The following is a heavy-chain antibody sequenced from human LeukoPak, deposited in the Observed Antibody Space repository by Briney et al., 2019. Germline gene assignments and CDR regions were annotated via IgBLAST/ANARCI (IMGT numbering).Heavy chain of an antibody. Sequence: GASVKVSCKASGYTFSNYYLHWVRQAPGQGLEWMGWINPNSGGTNYAQKFQGRVTMTRDTSISTAYMELSRLRSDDTAVYYCARGGYSYGLPLPTSHFDYWGQGTLVTVSS. CDR1: GYTFSNYY. CDR3: ARGGYSYGLPLPTSHFDY. D-gene: IGHD5-18*01. CDR2: INPNSGGT. J-gene: IGHJ4*02. V-gene: IGHV1-2*02.